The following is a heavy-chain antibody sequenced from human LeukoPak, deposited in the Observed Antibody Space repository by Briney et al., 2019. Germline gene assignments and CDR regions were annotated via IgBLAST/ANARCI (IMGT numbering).Heavy chain of an antibody. CDR2: IYPGDSDT. CDR1: GYSFTSYW. D-gene: IGHD2-15*01. Sequence: PGESLKISCKGSGYSFTSYWIGWVRQMPGKGLEWMGIIYPGDSDTRYSPSFQGQVTISADKSISTAYLQWSSLKASDTAMYYCARHPHGGYCSGGSCFRTDYYYYMDVWGKGTMVTVSS. V-gene: IGHV5-51*01. J-gene: IGHJ6*03. CDR3: ARHPHGGYCSGGSCFRTDYYYYMDV.